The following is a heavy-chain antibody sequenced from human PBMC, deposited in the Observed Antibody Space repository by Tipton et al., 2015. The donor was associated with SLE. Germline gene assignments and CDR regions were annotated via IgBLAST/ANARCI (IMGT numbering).Heavy chain of an antibody. CDR3: ASGGYYASGSYYGGWFDP. J-gene: IGHJ5*02. D-gene: IGHD3-10*01. CDR1: GGSMSSYY. CDR2: ISYTGST. Sequence: TLSLTCTVSGGSMSSYYWSWMRQPPGKALEWIGYISYTGSTSYNPSLKSRVSISVDTSKNQVSLKLTSVTAADTGVYYCASGGYYASGSYYGGWFDPWGQGTLVTVSS. V-gene: IGHV4-59*08.